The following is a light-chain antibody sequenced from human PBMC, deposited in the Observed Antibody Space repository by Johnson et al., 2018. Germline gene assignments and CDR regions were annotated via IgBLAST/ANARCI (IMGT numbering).Light chain of an antibody. CDR1: SSNIGNNY. V-gene: IGLV1-51*02. J-gene: IGLJ1*01. CDR2: ENN. CDR3: VTLDSSLSARNF. Sequence: QSVLTQPPSVSAAPGKKVTISCSGSSSNIGNNYVSWYQQLPGTAPKLLIYENNKRPSGIPDRFYGSKSGTSATLGITGLQTGDEADYYCVTLDSSLSARNFFGTGTKVTVL.